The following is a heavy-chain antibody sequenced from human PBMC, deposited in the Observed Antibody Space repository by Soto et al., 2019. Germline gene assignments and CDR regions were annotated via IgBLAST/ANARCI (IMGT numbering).Heavy chain of an antibody. D-gene: IGHD1-1*01. CDR1: GFTFSSYA. Sequence: EVQLLESGGGLVQPGGSLRLSCAASGFTFSSYAMSWVRQAPGKGLEWVSAISGSGGSTYYADSVKGRFTISRDNPKNTLSLQMNSLRAEDTAVYYCAKAAPLVQPVVYAFDIWGQGTMVTVSS. CDR2: ISGSGGST. V-gene: IGHV3-23*01. J-gene: IGHJ3*02. CDR3: AKAAPLVQPVVYAFDI.